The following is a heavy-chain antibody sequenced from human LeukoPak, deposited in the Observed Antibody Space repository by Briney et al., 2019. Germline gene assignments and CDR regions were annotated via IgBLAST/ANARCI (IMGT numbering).Heavy chain of an antibody. V-gene: IGHV3-48*01. D-gene: IGHD4-23*01. CDR3: ARDLYGGPGWFDP. J-gene: IGHJ5*02. CDR1: GFTFSSYS. Sequence: GGSLRLSCAASGFTFSSYSMNWVRQAPGKGLEWVSYISSSSSTIYYAGSVKGRFTISRDNAKNSLYLQMNSLRAEDTAVYYCARDLYGGPGWFDPWGQGTLVTVSS. CDR2: ISSSSSTI.